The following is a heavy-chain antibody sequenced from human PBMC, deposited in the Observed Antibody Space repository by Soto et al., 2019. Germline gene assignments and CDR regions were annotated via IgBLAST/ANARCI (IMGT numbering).Heavy chain of an antibody. CDR1: GGSISSYY. V-gene: IGHV4-59*01. CDR3: ARDPGTGEFFDY. J-gene: IGHJ4*02. Sequence: SETLSLTCTVSGGSISSYYWSWIRQPPGKGLEWIGYIYYSGSTNYNPSLKSRVTISVDTSKNQFSLKLSSVTAADTAVYYCARDPGTGEFFDYWGQGTLVTVSS. D-gene: IGHD3-10*01. CDR2: IYYSGST.